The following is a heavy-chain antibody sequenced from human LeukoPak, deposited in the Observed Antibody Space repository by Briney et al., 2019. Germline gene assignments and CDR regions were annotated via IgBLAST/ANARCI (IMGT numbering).Heavy chain of an antibody. D-gene: IGHD5-12*01. J-gene: IGHJ4*02. V-gene: IGHV3-74*01. CDR2: INSDGSST. CDR1: GFTFRSYW. Sequence: GGSLRLSCAASGFTFRSYWMHWVRQAPGKGLVWVSRINSDGSSTNHADSVKGRFTISRGNAKNTLYLQMNSLRAEDTAVYYCASGGHGYSGYDPDFDYWGQGTLVTVSS. CDR3: ASGGHGYSGYDPDFDY.